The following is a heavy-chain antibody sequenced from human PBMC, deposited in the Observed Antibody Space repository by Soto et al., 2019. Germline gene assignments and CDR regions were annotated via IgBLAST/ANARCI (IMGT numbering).Heavy chain of an antibody. CDR1: GDSVSSNSAA. D-gene: IGHD6-19*01. V-gene: IGHV6-1*01. Sequence: QTLSLTCAISGDSVSSNSAAWNWIRQSPSRGLEWLGRTYYRSKWYNDYAVSVKSRITINPDTSKNQFSLQLNSVTPEDTAVYYCARDPGEWLVAGINHHYYYGMDVWGQGTTVTVSS. CDR2: TYYRSKWYN. CDR3: ARDPGEWLVAGINHHYYYGMDV. J-gene: IGHJ6*02.